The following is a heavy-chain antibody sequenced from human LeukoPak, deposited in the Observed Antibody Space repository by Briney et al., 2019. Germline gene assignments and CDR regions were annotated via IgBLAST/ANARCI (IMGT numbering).Heavy chain of an antibody. CDR1: GFTFSSYA. CDR3: AKTRPLDSSSWSHGDY. J-gene: IGHJ4*02. V-gene: IGHV3-23*01. Sequence: GGSLRLSCATSGFTFSSYAMSWVRQAPGKGLEWVSALNHGGGSTYYADSVKGRFTIFRDNSKNTLYLQMNSLRAEDTAVYYCAKTRPLDSSSWSHGDYWGQGTLVTVSS. CDR2: LNHGGGST. D-gene: IGHD6-13*01.